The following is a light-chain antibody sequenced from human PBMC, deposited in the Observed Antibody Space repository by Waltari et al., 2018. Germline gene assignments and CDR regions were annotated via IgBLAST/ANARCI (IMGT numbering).Light chain of an antibody. V-gene: IGKV3-20*01. CDR1: QSVASNF. Sequence: EIVLTQSPGTLSLSPGERATLSCRASQSVASNFLAWYQQKPGQAPRRLIYGASSRVTGIPDRLSGSGSGTDFTLTISRLEPVDFAVYYCQQYDFSVPLTFGGGTKVEIK. CDR3: QQYDFSVPLT. J-gene: IGKJ4*01. CDR2: GAS.